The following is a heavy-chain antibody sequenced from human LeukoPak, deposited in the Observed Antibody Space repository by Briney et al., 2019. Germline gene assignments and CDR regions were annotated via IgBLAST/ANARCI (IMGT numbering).Heavy chain of an antibody. Sequence: SETLSLTCTVSGGSISSSSYYWGWIRQPPGKGLEWIGSIYYSGSTYYNPSLKSRVTISVDTSKNQFSLKLSSVTAADTAVYYCASAHGGGFGEFPYYFDYWGQGTLVTVSS. D-gene: IGHD3-10*01. CDR1: GGSISSSSYY. CDR2: IYYSGST. CDR3: ASAHGGGFGEFPYYFDY. V-gene: IGHV4-39*07. J-gene: IGHJ4*02.